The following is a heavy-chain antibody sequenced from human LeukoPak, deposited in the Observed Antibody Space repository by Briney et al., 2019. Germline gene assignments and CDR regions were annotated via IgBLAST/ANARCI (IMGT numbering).Heavy chain of an antibody. CDR2: ISTSSSYI. CDR1: GFTSDSYA. D-gene: IGHD2-15*01. V-gene: IGHV3-21*01. CDR3: ARGYCRGGSCYSGDAFDI. Sequence: GGSLRLSCAVSGFTSDSYAMTWVRQAPGKGLEWVSFISTSSSYIYYADSVKGRFTISRDNAKNSLYLQMNSLRAEDTAVYYCARGYCRGGSCYSGDAFDIWGQGTIVNVSS. J-gene: IGHJ3*02.